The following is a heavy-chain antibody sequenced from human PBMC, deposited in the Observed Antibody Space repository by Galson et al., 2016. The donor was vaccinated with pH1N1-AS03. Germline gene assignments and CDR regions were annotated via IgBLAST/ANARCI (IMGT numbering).Heavy chain of an antibody. J-gene: IGHJ4*02. Sequence: SVKVSCKASGYTFTNYGISWVRQAPGQGLEYMGWIDTYTIYAQKLQGRVTMTTDTSTSTAYMELRSLRSDDTAVYYCARSGSGSFYEGDFWGQGTLVSVSS. V-gene: IGHV1-18*01. D-gene: IGHD3-10*01. CDR2: IDTYT. CDR3: ARSGSGSFYEGDF. CDR1: GYTFTNYG.